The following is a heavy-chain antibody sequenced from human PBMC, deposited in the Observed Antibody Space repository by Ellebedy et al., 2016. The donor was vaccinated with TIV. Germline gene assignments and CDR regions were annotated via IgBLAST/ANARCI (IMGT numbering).Heavy chain of an antibody. CDR1: GGAISSYY. V-gene: IGHV4-59*08. Sequence: MPSETLSLTCNVSGGAISSYYWSWIRQPPGKGLEWIGYIYHSVTTKYNPSLKSQVALSVDTSKNQISLKLTSVTAADTAVYYCARRYSGSSYHYFDYWGQGTLVTVSS. CDR2: IYHSVTT. J-gene: IGHJ4*02. CDR3: ARRYSGSSYHYFDY. D-gene: IGHD1-26*01.